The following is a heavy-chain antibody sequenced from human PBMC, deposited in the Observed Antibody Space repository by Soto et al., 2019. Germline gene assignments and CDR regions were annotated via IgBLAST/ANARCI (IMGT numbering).Heavy chain of an antibody. Sequence: QVVLQESGPGLVKPSETLSLTCSVSGRSITSYYWSWVRQPPGKGLEWIGYIYDNGITSQNPSLKRRVTMSADTSPNQFSLKLTSVTGADTAVYYCARTYDSNGYANEFDSWGQGILVTVTS. CDR3: ARTYDSNGYANEFDS. CDR1: GRSITSYY. J-gene: IGHJ4*02. CDR2: IYDNGIT. D-gene: IGHD3-22*01. V-gene: IGHV4-59*12.